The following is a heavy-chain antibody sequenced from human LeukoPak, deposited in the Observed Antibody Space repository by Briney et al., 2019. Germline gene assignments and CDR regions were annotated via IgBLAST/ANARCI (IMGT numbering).Heavy chain of an antibody. D-gene: IGHD3-9*01. CDR1: GFTFNSYA. CDR3: AKDLPGSFLLTSRYFDWLGPFEY. J-gene: IGHJ4*02. Sequence: PGGSLRLSCAASGFTFNSYAMSWVRQAPGKGLEWVSAISGSGGSTYYADSVKGRFTISRDNSKNTLYLQMNSLRAEDTAVYYCAKDLPGSFLLTSRYFDWLGPFEYWGQGTLVTVSS. V-gene: IGHV3-23*01. CDR2: ISGSGGST.